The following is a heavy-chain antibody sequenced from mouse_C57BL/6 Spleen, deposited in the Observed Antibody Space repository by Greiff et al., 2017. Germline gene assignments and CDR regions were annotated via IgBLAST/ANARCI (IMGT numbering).Heavy chain of an antibody. D-gene: IGHD1-1*01. CDR1: GYTFTDYY. CDR2: IYPGSGNT. J-gene: IGHJ2*01. V-gene: IGHV1-76*01. Sequence: QVQLKQSGAELVRPGASVKLSCKASGYTFTDYYINWVKQRPGQGLEWIARIYPGSGNTYYNEKFKGKATLTAEKSSSTAYMQLSSLTSEVASVYFCAGEDYDGSSPYFDYWGKGTTLTVSS. CDR3: AGEDYDGSSPYFDY.